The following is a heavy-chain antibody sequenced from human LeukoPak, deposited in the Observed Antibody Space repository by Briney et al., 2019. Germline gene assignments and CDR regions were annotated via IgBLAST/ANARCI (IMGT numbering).Heavy chain of an antibody. Sequence: SETLSLTCTVSGGSISSSSYYWGWIRQPPGKGLEWIGRIYYSGSTYYNPSLKSRVTISVDTSKNQFSLKLSSVTAADTAVYYCGAAGGVIGQIDYWGQGTLVTVSS. CDR2: IYYSGST. CDR1: GGSISSSSYY. D-gene: IGHD3-16*02. V-gene: IGHV4-39*01. CDR3: GAAGGVIGQIDY. J-gene: IGHJ4*02.